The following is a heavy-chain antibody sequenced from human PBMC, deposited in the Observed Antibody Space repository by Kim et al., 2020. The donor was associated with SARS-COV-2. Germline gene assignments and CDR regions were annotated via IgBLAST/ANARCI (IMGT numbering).Heavy chain of an antibody. CDR1: GFTFSSYA. D-gene: IGHD6-13*01. CDR2: ISYDGSNK. Sequence: GGSLRLSCAASGFTFSSYAMHWVRQAPGKGLEWVAVISYDGSNKYYADSVKGRFTISRDNSKNTLYLQMNSLRAEDTAVYYCAMDIVAAAGLKAGKYYN. V-gene: IGHV3-30*04. J-gene: IGHJ5*01. CDR3: AMDIVAAAGLKAGKYYN.